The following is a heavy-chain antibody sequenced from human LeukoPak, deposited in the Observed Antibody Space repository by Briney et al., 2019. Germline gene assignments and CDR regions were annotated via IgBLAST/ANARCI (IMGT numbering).Heavy chain of an antibody. CDR1: GFTVSSNH. J-gene: IGHJ4*02. Sequence: GGSLRLSCAASGFTVSSNHMSWVRQAPGKGLEWVSVIYSGGSTDYADSVKGRFTISRDNSKNTLYLQMNSLRAEDAAVYYCARGPAGYNWGQGTLVTVSS. V-gene: IGHV3-53*01. CDR2: IYSGGST. CDR3: ARGPAGYN. D-gene: IGHD1-1*01.